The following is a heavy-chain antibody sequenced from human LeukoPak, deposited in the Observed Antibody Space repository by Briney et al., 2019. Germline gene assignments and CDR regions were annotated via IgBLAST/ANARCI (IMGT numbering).Heavy chain of an antibody. CDR3: ARGGAFDV. J-gene: IGHJ3*01. CDR1: GFTVSSNY. Sequence: GGSLRISCAASGFTVSSNYMSWVRQAPGKGLEWVSIIQSGGSTYYEDSVKGRFTISRDNSKNTVYLEMNSLRVEDTATYYCARGGAFDVWGQGTMVTVS. V-gene: IGHV3-53*01. CDR2: IQSGGST.